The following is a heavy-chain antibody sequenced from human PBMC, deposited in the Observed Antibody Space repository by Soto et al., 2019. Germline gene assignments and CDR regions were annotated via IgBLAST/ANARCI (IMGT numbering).Heavy chain of an antibody. D-gene: IGHD3-22*01. J-gene: IGHJ4*02. Sequence: ASVKVSCKASGYTLTSYGISWVRQAPGQGLEWMGWISAYNGNKNYAQKLQGRVTMTTDTSTSTAYKELRNLRSDDTAVYYCARGPPSYYDSSGYYKYFDYWGQGTLVTVSS. V-gene: IGHV1-18*01. CDR3: ARGPPSYYDSSGYYKYFDY. CDR2: ISAYNGNK. CDR1: GYTLTSYG.